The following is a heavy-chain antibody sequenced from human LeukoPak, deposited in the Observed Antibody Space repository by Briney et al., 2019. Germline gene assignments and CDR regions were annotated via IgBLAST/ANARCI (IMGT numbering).Heavy chain of an antibody. J-gene: IGHJ4*02. CDR1: GFTFSSYA. D-gene: IGHD2-8*01. Sequence: PGGSLRLSCAASGFTFSSYAMSWVRQAPGKGLEWVSAISGSGGSTYYADSVKGRFTISRDNSKNTLFLQMDTLRAEDTAVYYCAKSGLTVGTFDYWGQGTLVTVSS. CDR3: AKSGLTVGTFDY. CDR2: ISGSGGST. V-gene: IGHV3-23*01.